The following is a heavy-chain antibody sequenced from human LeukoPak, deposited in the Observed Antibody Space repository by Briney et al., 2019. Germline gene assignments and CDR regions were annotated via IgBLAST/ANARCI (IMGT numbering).Heavy chain of an antibody. CDR3: ARGYSLDYGDYFDY. J-gene: IGHJ4*02. CDR2: ISSSSSTI. V-gene: IGHV3-11*04. D-gene: IGHD4-17*01. Sequence: GGSLRLSCAASGFTFSDYYMSWIRQAPGKGREWVSYISSSSSTIYYADSVKGRFTISRDNAKNSLYLQMNSLRAEDTAVYYCARGYSLDYGDYFDYWGQGTLVTVSS. CDR1: GFTFSDYY.